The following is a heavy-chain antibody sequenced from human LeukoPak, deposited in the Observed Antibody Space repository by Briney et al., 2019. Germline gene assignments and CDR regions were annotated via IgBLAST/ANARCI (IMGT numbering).Heavy chain of an antibody. CDR1: GFTFSSYA. CDR2: ISGSSGST. V-gene: IGHV3-23*01. J-gene: IGHJ4*02. Sequence: PGGSLRLSCAASGFTFSSYAMSWVRQAPGKGLEWVLAISGSSGSTYYADSVKGRFTISRDNSKNTLYLQMNSLRAEDTAVYYCAKATSIAARLTLGFDYWGQGTLVTVSS. D-gene: IGHD6-6*01. CDR3: AKATSIAARLTLGFDY.